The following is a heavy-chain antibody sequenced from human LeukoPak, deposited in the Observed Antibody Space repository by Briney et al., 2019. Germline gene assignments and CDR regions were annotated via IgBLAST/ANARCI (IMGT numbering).Heavy chain of an antibody. J-gene: IGHJ4*02. D-gene: IGHD6-25*01. Sequence: SETLSLTCKVSGGSMSSHYWSWIRQPAGKGLEWIGRLYTSGSTNYNPSLKSRVTMSVDTSKNQFSLKLSSVTAADTAVYYCARGYRIAARGFYFDYWGLGTLVTVSS. CDR3: ARGYRIAARGFYFDY. CDR2: LYTSGST. CDR1: GGSMSSHY. V-gene: IGHV4-4*07.